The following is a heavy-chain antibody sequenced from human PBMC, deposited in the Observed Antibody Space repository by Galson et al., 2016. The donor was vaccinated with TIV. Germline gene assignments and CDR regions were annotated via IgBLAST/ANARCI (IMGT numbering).Heavy chain of an antibody. Sequence: SVKVSCKASGYTFTGYYMHWLRQAPGQGLEWMGWINPNTGDTNYAPKFQGRVTMTRDTSISTAYMELSRLRSDDTAVYYCARDSPYSGSWSFFDFWGQGTLVTVSS. CDR3: ARDSPYSGSWSFFDF. D-gene: IGHD6-13*01. CDR1: GYTFTGYY. V-gene: IGHV1-2*02. CDR2: INPNTGDT. J-gene: IGHJ4*02.